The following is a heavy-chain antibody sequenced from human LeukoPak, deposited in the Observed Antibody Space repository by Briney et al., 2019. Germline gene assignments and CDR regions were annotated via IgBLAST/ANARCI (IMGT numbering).Heavy chain of an antibody. CDR2: IIPILGIA. CDR3: ARDPWYYYDSSGVFGYY. Sequence: ASVKVSCKASGGTLSSYAISWVRQAPGQGLEWMGRIIPILGIANYAQKFQGRVTITADKSTSTAYMELSSLRSEDTAVYYCARDPWYYYDSSGVFGYYWGQGTLVTVSS. D-gene: IGHD3-22*01. CDR1: GGTLSSYA. V-gene: IGHV1-69*04. J-gene: IGHJ4*02.